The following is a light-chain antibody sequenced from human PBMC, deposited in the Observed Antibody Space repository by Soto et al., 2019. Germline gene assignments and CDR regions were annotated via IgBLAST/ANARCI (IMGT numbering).Light chain of an antibody. J-gene: IGLJ3*02. CDR3: SSYAASNNFYFV. CDR2: EVT. V-gene: IGLV2-8*02. CDR1: SSDVGGYNY. Sequence: QSVLTQPPSASSSPGQSVTISCTGTSSDVGGYNYVSWYQQYPGRAPKLMIYEVTKRPSGVPDRFSGSKSGNTASLTVSGLQAEDGADYYCSSYAASNNFYFVFGGGTKVTVL.